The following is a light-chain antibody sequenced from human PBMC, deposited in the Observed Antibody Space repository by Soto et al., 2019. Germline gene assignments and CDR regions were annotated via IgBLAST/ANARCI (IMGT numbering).Light chain of an antibody. CDR2: NAF. Sequence: EIVLTQSPATLSLSPGERVTLSCRASQSIGRYLAWYQHKPGQAPRLLIYNAFNRATGIPARFSGSWSGTDFTLTISRLEPEDFADYYCQQRANWLTFGGGTKVEIK. CDR1: QSIGRY. CDR3: QQRANWLT. J-gene: IGKJ4*01. V-gene: IGKV3-11*01.